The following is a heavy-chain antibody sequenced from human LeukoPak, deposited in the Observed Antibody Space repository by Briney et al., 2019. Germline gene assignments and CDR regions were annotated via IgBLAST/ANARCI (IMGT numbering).Heavy chain of an antibody. CDR1: GGSISSSNW. CDR3: ARHVSAAAGGR. D-gene: IGHD6-13*01. J-gene: IGHJ4*02. V-gene: IGHV4-4*02. Sequence: SGTLSLTCAVSGGSISSSNWWSWVRQPPGKGLEWIGEIYHSGSTNYNPSLKSRVTISVDTSKNQFSLKLNSMTAADTAVYYCARHVSAAAGGRWGQGTLVTVSS. CDR2: IYHSGST.